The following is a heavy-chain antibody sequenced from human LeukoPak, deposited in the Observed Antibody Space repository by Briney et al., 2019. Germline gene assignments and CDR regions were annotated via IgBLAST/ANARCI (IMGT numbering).Heavy chain of an antibody. CDR1: GGSISSSSYY. J-gene: IGHJ3*02. CDR3: GGITMIVVATPGAFDI. CDR2: IYYSGST. Sequence: KSSETLSLTCTVSGGSISSSSYYWGWIRQPPGKGLEWIGSIYYSGSTYYNPSLKSRVTISVDTSKNQFSLKLSSVTAADTAVYYCGGITMIVVATPGAFDIWGQGTMVTVSS. D-gene: IGHD3-22*01. V-gene: IGHV4-39*01.